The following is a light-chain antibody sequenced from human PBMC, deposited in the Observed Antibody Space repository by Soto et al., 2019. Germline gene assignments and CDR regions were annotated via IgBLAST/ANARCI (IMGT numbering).Light chain of an antibody. V-gene: IGKV1-5*03. CDR1: QSLSSW. Sequence: EIPMTQSASTLVACVGDRVSIXCRASQSLSSWLGWYQQKPGKAPKLLIYKASSLESGAPSRFSGSGSATEFTRTISSLQPDDFATYYGQQYNSYSWTFGQGTKVDIK. CDR2: KAS. J-gene: IGKJ1*01. CDR3: QQYNSYSWT.